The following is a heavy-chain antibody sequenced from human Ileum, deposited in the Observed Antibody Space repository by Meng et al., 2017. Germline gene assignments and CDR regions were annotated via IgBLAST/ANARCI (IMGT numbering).Heavy chain of an antibody. Sequence: QVLLQQSGPGLVRPSETRSLICAVYGGSVSSSGYQWGWIRQPPGKGLEWIGYASTNYNPSLKSRVTISVATSKNQFSLKLTSVTAADTAVYYCARDHWGSLDYWGQGVLVTVSS. V-gene: IGHV4-61*08. J-gene: IGHJ4*02. CDR3: ARDHWGSLDY. D-gene: IGHD7-27*01. CDR1: GGSVSSSGYQ. CDR2: AST.